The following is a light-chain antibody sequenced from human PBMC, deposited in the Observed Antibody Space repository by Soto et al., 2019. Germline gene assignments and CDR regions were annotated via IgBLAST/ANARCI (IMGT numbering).Light chain of an antibody. Sequence: QYALTQPPSASGSPGQSVTISCTGSSSDIGAQNRVSWYQQHPGKTPKLLIYEVTRRPSGLPDRFSGSKSGNTASLTVSGLQHGDEAAYYGISIAGNDVRLGGGTKLTVL. V-gene: IGLV2-8*01. CDR3: ISIAGNDVR. CDR1: SSDIGAQNR. CDR2: EVT. J-gene: IGLJ3*02.